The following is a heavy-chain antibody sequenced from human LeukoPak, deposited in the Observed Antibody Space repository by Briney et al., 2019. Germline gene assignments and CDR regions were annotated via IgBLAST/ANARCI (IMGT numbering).Heavy chain of an antibody. D-gene: IGHD2-2*01. J-gene: IGHJ6*02. Sequence: GGSLRLSCAASGFTFSSYSMNWVRQAPGKGLEWVSSISSSSSYIYYADSVKGRFTISRDNAKNSLYLQMNSLRAEDTALYYCAKDIGICSSTSCYDYYYYGMDVWGQGTTVTVSS. CDR3: AKDIGICSSTSCYDYYYYGMDV. V-gene: IGHV3-21*04. CDR1: GFTFSSYS. CDR2: ISSSSSYI.